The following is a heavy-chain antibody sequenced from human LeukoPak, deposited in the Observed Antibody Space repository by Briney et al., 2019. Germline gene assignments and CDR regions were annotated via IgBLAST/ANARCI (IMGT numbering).Heavy chain of an antibody. Sequence: GGSLRLSCAASGFTFSDYYMSWIRQAPGKGLEWVSYISSSGSTIYYADSVKGRFTISRDNAKNSLYLQMNGLRAEDTAVYYWARAPSEKGAKGLYFDYWGQGTLVTVSS. J-gene: IGHJ4*02. D-gene: IGHD1-26*01. CDR2: ISSSGSTI. CDR3: ARAPSEKGAKGLYFDY. V-gene: IGHV3-11*04. CDR1: GFTFSDYY.